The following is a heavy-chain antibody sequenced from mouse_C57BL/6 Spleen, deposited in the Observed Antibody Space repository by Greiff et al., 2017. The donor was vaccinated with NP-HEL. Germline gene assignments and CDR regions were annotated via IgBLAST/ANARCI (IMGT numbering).Heavy chain of an antibody. CDR2: IDPNSGGT. CDR3: AKGVGIYYDYDGPYFDY. Sequence: QVQLQQPGAELVKPGASVKLSCKASGYTFTSYWMHWVKQRPGRGLEWIGRIDPNSGGTKYNEKFKSKATLTVDKPSSTAYMQLSSLTSEDSAVYYCAKGVGIYYDYDGPYFDYWGQGTTHTVSS. V-gene: IGHV1-72*01. CDR1: GYTFTSYW. J-gene: IGHJ2*01. D-gene: IGHD2-4*01.